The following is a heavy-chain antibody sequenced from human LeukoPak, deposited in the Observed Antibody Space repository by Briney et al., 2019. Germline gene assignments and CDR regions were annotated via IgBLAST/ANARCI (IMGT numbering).Heavy chain of an antibody. Sequence: PPQTLSLTCTVSGGSISSGDYYWSWIRQPPGKGLEWIGYIYYSGSTYYNPSLKSRVTISVDTSKNQFSLKLSSVTAADTAVYYCARGPENYYGSGSYYTNFDYWGQGTLVTVSS. CDR3: ARGPENYYGSGSYYTNFDY. D-gene: IGHD3-10*01. CDR2: IYYSGST. J-gene: IGHJ4*02. V-gene: IGHV4-30-4*01. CDR1: GGSISSGDYY.